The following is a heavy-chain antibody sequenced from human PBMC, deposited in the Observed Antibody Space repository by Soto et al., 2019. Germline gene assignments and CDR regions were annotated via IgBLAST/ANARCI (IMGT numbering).Heavy chain of an antibody. V-gene: IGHV4-39*01. CDR3: ASTILTGYYHFDY. J-gene: IGHJ4*02. CDR2: IYYSGST. Sequence: PSETLSLTCTVSGGSISSSSYYWGWIRQPPGKGLEWIGSIYYSGSTYYNPSLKSRVTISVDTSKNQFSLKPSSVTAADTAVYYCASTILTGYYHFDYWGQGTLVTVSS. CDR1: GGSISSSSYY. D-gene: IGHD3-9*01.